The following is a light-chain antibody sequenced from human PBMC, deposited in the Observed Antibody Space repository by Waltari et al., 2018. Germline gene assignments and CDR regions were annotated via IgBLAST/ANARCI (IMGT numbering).Light chain of an antibody. J-gene: IGKJ3*01. CDR3: QQYGSSIPFT. V-gene: IGKV3-20*01. Sequence: EIVLTQSPGTMSLSPGDRATLSCRPSQSVTASQVAWYQQKPGQAPRLLIYGASTRATGTPDRFSGTGSGTDFILTISGLEPEDFAVYFCQQYGSSIPFTFGPGTKV. CDR2: GAS. CDR1: QSVTASQ.